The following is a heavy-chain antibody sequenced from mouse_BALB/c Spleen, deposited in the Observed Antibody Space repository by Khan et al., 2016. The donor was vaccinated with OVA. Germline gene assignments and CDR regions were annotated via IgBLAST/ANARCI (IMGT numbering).Heavy chain of an antibody. CDR1: GFTFSTYG. CDR3: TRLSYYYNSEGFAY. J-gene: IGHJ3*01. D-gene: IGHD1-1*02. Sequence: EVELVESGGDLVKPGGSLKLSCAASGFTFSTYGMSWVRQTPDMRLEWVATISSGGHYTYYPDSVKGRFTIPRGNAKNTLYLQMSRLKSEGTAIYSCTRLSYYYNSEGFAYWGQGTLVTVSA. CDR2: ISSGGHYT. V-gene: IGHV5-6*01.